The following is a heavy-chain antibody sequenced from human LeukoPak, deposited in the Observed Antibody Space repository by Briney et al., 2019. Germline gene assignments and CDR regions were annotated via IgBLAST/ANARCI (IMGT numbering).Heavy chain of an antibody. J-gene: IGHJ6*02. CDR2: IYYSGST. CDR1: GGSISSSSYS. CDR3: ARRYDFWSGYPTYYYYGMDV. V-gene: IGHV4-39*01. D-gene: IGHD3-3*01. Sequence: SETLSLTCTVSGGSISSSSYSWGWIRQPPGKGLEWIGSIYYSGSTYYNPSLKSRVTISVDTSKNQFSLKLSSVTAADTAVYYCARRYDFWSGYPTYYYYGMDVWGQGTTVTVSS.